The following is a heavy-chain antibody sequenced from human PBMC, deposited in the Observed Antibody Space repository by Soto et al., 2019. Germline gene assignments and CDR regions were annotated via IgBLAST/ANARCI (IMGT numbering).Heavy chain of an antibody. CDR1: GGSISSGGYY. Sequence: ASETLSLTCTVSGGSISSGGYYWSWIRQHPGKGLEWIGYIYYSGSTYYNPSLKSRVTISVDTSKNQLSLKLSSVTAADTAVYYCAREVVRGVIITRGPFDPWGQGTLVTVSS. CDR2: IYYSGST. V-gene: IGHV4-31*03. D-gene: IGHD3-10*01. CDR3: AREVVRGVIITRGPFDP. J-gene: IGHJ5*02.